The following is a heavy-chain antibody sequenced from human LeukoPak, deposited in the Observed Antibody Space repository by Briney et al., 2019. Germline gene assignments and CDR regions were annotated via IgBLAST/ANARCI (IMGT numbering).Heavy chain of an antibody. J-gene: IGHJ4*02. D-gene: IGHD1-26*01. CDR3: AYRNNFEY. Sequence: GGSLRLSCATSGFSLSGHWMNWVRQPPGKGLEWVANIKAGGSERYYVDSVKGRFTISRDDAKRTVDLQMDNLRTEDTAVYYCAYRNNFEYWGQGTLVTVSS. CDR2: IKAGGSER. V-gene: IGHV3-7*05. CDR1: GFSLSGHW.